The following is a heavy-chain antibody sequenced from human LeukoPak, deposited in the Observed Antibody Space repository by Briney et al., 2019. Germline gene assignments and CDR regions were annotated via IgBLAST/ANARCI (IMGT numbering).Heavy chain of an antibody. Sequence: GGSLRLSCAASGFTFSGSAMHWVRQASGKGLEWVGRIRSKANSYATAYAASVKGRFTISRDVSKNTAYLQMNSLKTEDTAVYYCTRFPYDSSGYYLGLSDYWGQGTLVTVSS. CDR1: GFTFSGSA. D-gene: IGHD3-22*01. J-gene: IGHJ4*02. CDR3: TRFPYDSSGYYLGLSDY. CDR2: IRSKANSYAT. V-gene: IGHV3-73*01.